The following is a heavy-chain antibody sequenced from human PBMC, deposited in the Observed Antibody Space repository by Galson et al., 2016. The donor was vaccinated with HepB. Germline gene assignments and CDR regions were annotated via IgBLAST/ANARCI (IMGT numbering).Heavy chain of an antibody. CDR3: AKSAYNDYGILSYIDH. CDR1: VSTFRSYV. V-gene: IGHV3-23*01. Sequence: SLRLSCAASVSTFRSYVMSWVRQAPGKGLEWVAGISGGGGATYYADFVRGRFNISRDNVKDILYLQMDSLRVDDTAIYFCAKSAYNDYGILSYIDHWGQGALVTVSS. D-gene: IGHD4/OR15-4a*01. CDR2: ISGGGGAT. J-gene: IGHJ4*02.